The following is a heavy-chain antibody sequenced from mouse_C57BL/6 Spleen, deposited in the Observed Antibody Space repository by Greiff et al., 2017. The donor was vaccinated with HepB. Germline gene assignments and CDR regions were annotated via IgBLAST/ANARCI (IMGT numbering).Heavy chain of an antibody. CDR2: INPYNGGT. CDR1: GYTFTDYY. CDR3: ASHDYDGVDY. Sequence: VQLQQSGPVLVKPGASVKMSCKASGYTFTDYYMNWVKQSHGKSLEWIGVINPYNGGTSYNQKFKGKATLTVDKSSSTAYMELNSLTSKDSAVYYCASHDYDGVDYWGQGTTLTVSS. J-gene: IGHJ2*01. D-gene: IGHD2-4*01. V-gene: IGHV1-19*01.